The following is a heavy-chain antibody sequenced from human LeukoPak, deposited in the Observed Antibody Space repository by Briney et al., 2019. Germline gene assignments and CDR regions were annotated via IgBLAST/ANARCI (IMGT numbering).Heavy chain of an antibody. CDR2: IYYSGST. J-gene: IGHJ4*02. V-gene: IGHV4-39*07. D-gene: IGHD1-26*01. Sequence: PSETLSLTCTVSGGSISSSSYYWGWIRQPPGKGLEWIGSIYYSGSTYYNPSLKSRVTISVDTSKNQFSLKLSSVTAADTAVYYCARDEKWVLDYWGQGTLVTVSS. CDR3: ARDEKWVLDY. CDR1: GGSISSSSYY.